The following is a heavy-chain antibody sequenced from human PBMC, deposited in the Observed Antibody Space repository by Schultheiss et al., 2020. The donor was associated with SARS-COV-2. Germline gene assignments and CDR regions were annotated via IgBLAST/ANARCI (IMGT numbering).Heavy chain of an antibody. J-gene: IGHJ4*02. Sequence: GESLKISCEASGFTFSSFDMHWVRQLPGKRLEWVSSITTGGDTYYPGSVKGRFIISREDARNSLYLQMNSLRVGDTAVYYCANAMYSSGWQSPSGRFWGQGTLVTVSS. CDR1: GFTFSSFD. D-gene: IGHD6-19*01. V-gene: IGHV3-13*01. CDR2: ITTGGDT. CDR3: ANAMYSSGWQSPSGRF.